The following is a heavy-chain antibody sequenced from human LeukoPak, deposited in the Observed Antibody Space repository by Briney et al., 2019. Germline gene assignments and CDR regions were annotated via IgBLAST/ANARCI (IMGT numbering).Heavy chain of an antibody. CDR3: ARRTSTMGDY. CDR2: IYPGDPDT. V-gene: IGHV5-51*01. CDR1: GYTFTSYW. D-gene: IGHD5-24*01. J-gene: IGHJ4*02. Sequence: GESLQISCKASGYTFTSYWIGWVRPMPGKGLEWMGIIYPGDPDTTYSPSFQGQVTISADNSITTAYLQWSSLKASDTAMYYCARRTSTMGDYWGQGTLVTVSS.